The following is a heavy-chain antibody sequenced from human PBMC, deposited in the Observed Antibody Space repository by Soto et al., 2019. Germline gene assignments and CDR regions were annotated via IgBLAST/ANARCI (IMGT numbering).Heavy chain of an antibody. D-gene: IGHD6-13*01. CDR1: GFTFSSDG. Sequence: GGSLRLSCAEFGFTFSSDGLHRVRQAPGKGLERVAVIWYDGSNKYYADSEKGRFTISRDNSKNTLYLQMNSLRAEDTAVYYCARDAYSSSWYYYYYYGMDVWGQGTTVTVSS. CDR2: IWYDGSNK. CDR3: ARDAYSSSWYYYYYYGMDV. V-gene: IGHV3-33*01. J-gene: IGHJ6*02.